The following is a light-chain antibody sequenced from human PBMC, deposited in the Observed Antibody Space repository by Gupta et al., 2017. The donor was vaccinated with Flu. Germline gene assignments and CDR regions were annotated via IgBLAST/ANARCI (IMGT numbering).Light chain of an antibody. CDR2: GSS. CDR3: QSYDTSLSGWV. J-gene: IGLJ3*02. Sequence: QSVLTQPPSVSAAPGQRVTISCTGSSSNIGAGYDVHWYQQLPGTAPKVLIYGSSNRPSGVPDRFFASKSGTSASLAITGLQAEDEADYYCQSYDTSLSGWVFGGWTKVTAL. CDR1: SSNIGAGYD. V-gene: IGLV1-40*01.